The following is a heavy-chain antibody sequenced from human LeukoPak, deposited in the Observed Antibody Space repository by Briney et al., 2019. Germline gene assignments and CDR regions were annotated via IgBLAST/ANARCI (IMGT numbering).Heavy chain of an antibody. J-gene: IGHJ4*02. CDR3: ATAYYDSSGYYYLGF. CDR2: FDPEDGDT. Sequence: ASVKVSCKVSGYTLTELSMHWVRQAPGKGLEWMGGFDPEDGDTIYAQKFQGRVTMTEDTSTDTAYMELSSLRSEDTAVYYCATAYYDSSGYYYLGFWGQGTLVTVSS. D-gene: IGHD3-22*01. CDR1: GYTLTELS. V-gene: IGHV1-24*01.